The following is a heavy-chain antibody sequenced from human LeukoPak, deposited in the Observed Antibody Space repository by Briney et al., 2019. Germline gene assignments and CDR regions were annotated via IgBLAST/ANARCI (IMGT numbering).Heavy chain of an antibody. V-gene: IGHV3-64*01. CDR1: GFTFSSYA. D-gene: IGHD2-15*01. Sequence: GGSLRLSCAAPGFTFSSYAMHWVRQAPGKGLEYVSSISSNGGSTYYANSVKGRFTISRDNSKNTLYLQMGSLRAEDMAVYYCARDGGYCSGGSCPAYYFDYWGQGTLVTVSS. CDR3: ARDGGYCSGGSCPAYYFDY. J-gene: IGHJ4*02. CDR2: ISSNGGST.